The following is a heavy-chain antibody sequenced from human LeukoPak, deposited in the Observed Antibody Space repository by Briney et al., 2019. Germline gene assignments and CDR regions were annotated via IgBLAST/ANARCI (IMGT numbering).Heavy chain of an antibody. D-gene: IGHD3-16*01. CDR1: GGSISSSSYY. J-gene: IGHJ3*02. Sequence: SETLSLTCTVSGGSISSSSYYWSWIRQPPGKGLEWIGYIYYSGSTYYNPSLKSRVTISVDTSKNQFSLKLSSVTAADTAVYYCAREPRGGTFDIWGQGTMATVSS. V-gene: IGHV4-30-4*01. CDR2: IYYSGST. CDR3: AREPRGGTFDI.